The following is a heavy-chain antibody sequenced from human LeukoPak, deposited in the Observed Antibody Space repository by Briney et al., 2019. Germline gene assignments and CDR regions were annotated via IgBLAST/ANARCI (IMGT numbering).Heavy chain of an antibody. J-gene: IGHJ3*01. D-gene: IGHD4-17*01. Sequence: PGGSLRLSCAASGFTVSSNYMSWVRQAPGKGLEWVSVIYSGGSTYYADSVKGRFTISRDNSKNTLYLQMNSPRAEDTAVYYCARDYGDYKSDAFDFWGQGTMVTVSS. CDR3: ARDYGDYKSDAFDF. V-gene: IGHV3-53*01. CDR1: GFTVSSNY. CDR2: IYSGGST.